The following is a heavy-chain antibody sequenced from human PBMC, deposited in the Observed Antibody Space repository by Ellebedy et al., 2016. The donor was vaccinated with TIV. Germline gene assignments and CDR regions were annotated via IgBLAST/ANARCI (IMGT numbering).Heavy chain of an antibody. Sequence: PGGSLRLSCAASGFTASNNYMTWVRQAPGKGLEWVSLIYSGGSTYYADSVKGRFTISRDNSKNTLYLQMNSLRAEDTAVYYCARNPSGSHYGWGRGTLVTVSS. CDR2: IYSGGST. D-gene: IGHD1-26*01. CDR3: ARNPSGSHYG. J-gene: IGHJ4*02. CDR1: GFTASNNY. V-gene: IGHV3-53*01.